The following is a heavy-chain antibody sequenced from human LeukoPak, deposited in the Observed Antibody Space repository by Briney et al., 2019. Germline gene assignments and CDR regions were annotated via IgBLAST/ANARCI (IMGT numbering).Heavy chain of an antibody. CDR3: ARERCSRTSCYGVRWFDP. CDR1: GFTFSSYS. Sequence: GGSLRLSCAASGFTFSSYSMNWVRQAPGKGLEWVSYISSSSSTIYYADSVKGRFTISRDNAKNSLYLQMNSLRAEDTAVYYCARERCSRTSCYGVRWFDPWGQGTLVTVSS. V-gene: IGHV3-48*04. D-gene: IGHD2-2*01. CDR2: ISSSSSTI. J-gene: IGHJ5*02.